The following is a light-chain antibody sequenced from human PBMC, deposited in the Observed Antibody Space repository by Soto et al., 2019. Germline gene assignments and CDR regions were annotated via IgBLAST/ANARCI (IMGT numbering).Light chain of an antibody. CDR1: SSDVGSYNL. V-gene: IGLV2-23*01. Sequence: QSVLTQPASVSGSPGQSITISCTGTSSDVGSYNLVSWYQQHPGTAPKLMIYEGSKRPSGVSNRFSGSKSGNTASLTISGLQAEDEADYYCCSYARISSYVFGTGTKPTVL. J-gene: IGLJ1*01. CDR2: EGS. CDR3: CSYARISSYV.